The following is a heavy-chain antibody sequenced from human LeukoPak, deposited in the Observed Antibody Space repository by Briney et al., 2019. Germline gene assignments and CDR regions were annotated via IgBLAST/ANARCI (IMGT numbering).Heavy chain of an antibody. Sequence: PGGSLRLSCAASGFSFISYGMHWVRQAPGKGLEWVGVTSDDGRNKKYADSVKGRFTISRDNSKDTLYLQMNSLRDEDTAVYYCAKRPSDYGDYVTYFDYRGQGTLATVSS. CDR3: AKRPSDYGDYVTYFDY. J-gene: IGHJ4*02. CDR2: TSDDGRNK. D-gene: IGHD4-17*01. V-gene: IGHV3-30*18. CDR1: GFSFISYG.